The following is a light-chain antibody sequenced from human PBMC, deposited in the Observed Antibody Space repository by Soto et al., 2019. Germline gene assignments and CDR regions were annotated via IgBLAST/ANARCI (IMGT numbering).Light chain of an antibody. J-gene: IGLJ2*01. V-gene: IGLV1-44*01. CDR2: RSN. CDR1: SSNFGSNP. Sequence: QSVLTQPPSASGTPGQRVTISCSGGSSNFGSNPVNWYQQQLPGTAPKPLIYRSNQRPSGVPDRFSASKSGTSASLAISGLQSEDEATYYCSAWDDNLYGPVFGGGTKLTVL. CDR3: SAWDDNLYGPV.